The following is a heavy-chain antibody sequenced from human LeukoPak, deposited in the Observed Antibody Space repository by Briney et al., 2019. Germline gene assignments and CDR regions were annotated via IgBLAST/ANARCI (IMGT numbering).Heavy chain of an antibody. D-gene: IGHD6-13*01. Sequence: GGSLRLSCAASGFTFSSYWMSWVRQAPGKGLEWVANIKQDGSEKSYVDSVKGRFTISRDNTKNSLYLQMNSLRDEDTAVYYCAREQLVRGNAFDIWGQGTMVTVSS. CDR2: IKQDGSEK. V-gene: IGHV3-7*01. CDR1: GFTFSSYW. CDR3: AREQLVRGNAFDI. J-gene: IGHJ3*02.